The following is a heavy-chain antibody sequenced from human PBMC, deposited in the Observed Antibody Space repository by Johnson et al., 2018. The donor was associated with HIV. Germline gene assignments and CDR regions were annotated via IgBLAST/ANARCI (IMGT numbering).Heavy chain of an antibody. CDR1: GFTVSSNY. Sequence: VHLVESGGGLVQPGGSLRLSCAAFGFTVSSNYMSWVRQTPGKGLEWVSGFYRNGGSAGYAASVKGRFTISRDNAKNSLYLQMNSLRAEDTAVYYCARDAYYGSGSYSQRNTFDVWGQGTMVAVSS. V-gene: IGHV3-20*04. CDR2: FYRNGGSA. CDR3: ARDAYYGSGSYSQRNTFDV. D-gene: IGHD3-10*01. J-gene: IGHJ3*01.